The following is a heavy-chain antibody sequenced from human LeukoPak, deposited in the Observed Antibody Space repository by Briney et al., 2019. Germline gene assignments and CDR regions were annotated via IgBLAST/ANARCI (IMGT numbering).Heavy chain of an antibody. Sequence: ASVKVSCKASGYTFTSYYMHWVRQAPGQGLEWMGIINPSGGSTSYAQKFQDRVTMTRDTSISTAYMELNSLRSDDTAVYYCAKVGMVPPYYYYYYMDVWGKGTTVTVSS. CDR3: AKVGMVPPYYYYYYMDV. D-gene: IGHD3-10*01. J-gene: IGHJ6*03. CDR1: GYTFTSYY. CDR2: INPSGGST. V-gene: IGHV1-46*01.